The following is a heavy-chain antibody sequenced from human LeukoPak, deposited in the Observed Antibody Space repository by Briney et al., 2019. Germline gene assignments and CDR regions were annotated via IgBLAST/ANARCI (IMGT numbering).Heavy chain of an antibody. J-gene: IGHJ4*02. CDR3: ARVDVVVAALDS. Sequence: GGSLRLSCAASGFTFSSYSMSWVRQPPGKGLEWVSGIRRNGGITNYADSVKGRFTISRDNAKKSLYLQINSLRAEDTAFYYCARVDVVVAALDSWGQGTLVTVSS. CDR1: GFTFSSYS. D-gene: IGHD2-15*01. V-gene: IGHV3-20*04. CDR2: IRRNGGIT.